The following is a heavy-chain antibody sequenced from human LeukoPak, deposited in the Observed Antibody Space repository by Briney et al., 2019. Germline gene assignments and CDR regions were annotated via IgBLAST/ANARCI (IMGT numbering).Heavy chain of an antibody. J-gene: IGHJ4*02. Sequence: GESLKISCKGSGYRFISYWIAWVRHTPGKGLECMGIIYPGDSDTRYSLSFQGQVTISADESINTAYLQWSSLKASDTAVYYCARQNGIVGAPIDYWGQGTLVTVSS. CDR2: IYPGDSDT. CDR3: ARQNGIVGAPIDY. D-gene: IGHD1-26*01. CDR1: GYRFISYW. V-gene: IGHV5-51*01.